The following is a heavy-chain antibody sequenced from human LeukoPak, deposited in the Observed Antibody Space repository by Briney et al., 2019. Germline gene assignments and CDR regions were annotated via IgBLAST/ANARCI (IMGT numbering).Heavy chain of an antibody. J-gene: IGHJ3*01. Sequence: SETLSLTCTVSGGSVSSRPHFWAWIRQTPGKGLEWIGTTYYTGSTNYNPSLKSRVTISVDVSTDTFSLNLGSVTAADPAVYYCARLLGGYFAGDAFDVWGQGTMVTVSS. D-gene: IGHD3-9*01. CDR3: ARLLGGYFAGDAFDV. CDR1: GGSVSSRPHF. CDR2: TYYTGST. V-gene: IGHV4-39*02.